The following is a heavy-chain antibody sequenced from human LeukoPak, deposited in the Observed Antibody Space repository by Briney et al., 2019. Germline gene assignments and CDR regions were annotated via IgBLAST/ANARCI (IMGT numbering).Heavy chain of an antibody. CDR3: ARERSSGREFDY. V-gene: IGHV4-59*01. CDR1: GGSISSYH. Sequence: SETLSLTCTVSGGSISSYHWSWIRQTPGKGLEWIGYIYYSGSTNYNPSLKSRVTISVDTSKNQFSLKLSFVTATDTAAYYCARERSSGREFDYWGQGTLVTVSS. D-gene: IGHD6-19*01. CDR2: IYYSGST. J-gene: IGHJ4*02.